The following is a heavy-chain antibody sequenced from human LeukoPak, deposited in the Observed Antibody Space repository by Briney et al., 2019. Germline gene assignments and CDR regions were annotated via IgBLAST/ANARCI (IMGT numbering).Heavy chain of an antibody. CDR3: AKDLIAVADEPNWFDP. D-gene: IGHD6-19*01. V-gene: IGHV3-30*18. J-gene: IGHJ5*02. CDR2: ISYDGSNK. CDR1: GFTFSSYG. Sequence: GRSLRLSCAASGFTFSSYGMHWVRQAPGKGLEWVAVISYDGSNKYYADSVKGRFTISRDNSKNTLYLQMNSLRAEDTAVYNCAKDLIAVADEPNWFDPWGQGTLVTVSS.